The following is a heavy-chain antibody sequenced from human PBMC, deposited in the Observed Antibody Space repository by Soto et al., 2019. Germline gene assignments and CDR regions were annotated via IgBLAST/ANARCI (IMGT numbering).Heavy chain of an antibody. CDR1: GFTFSSYA. Sequence: PGGSLRLSCAASGFTFSSYAMSWVRQAPGKGLEWVSAISGSGGSTYYADSVKGRFTIPRDNSKNTLYLQMNSLRAEDTAVYYCARDLPTAYDSSGPDAFDIWGQGTMVTVSS. J-gene: IGHJ3*02. CDR3: ARDLPTAYDSSGPDAFDI. CDR2: ISGSGGST. V-gene: IGHV3-23*01. D-gene: IGHD3-22*01.